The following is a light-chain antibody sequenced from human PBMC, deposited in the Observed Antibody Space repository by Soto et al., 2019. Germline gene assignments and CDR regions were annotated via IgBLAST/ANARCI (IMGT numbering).Light chain of an antibody. Sequence: DIQMTQSPSSVSASVGDRVTITCRASQGIRSWLAWYQQKPGKAPKVLIHGATSLQSGVPSRFSGSGSGTEFTLTISSLQPEYFVTYFCQQSNSFPFTFGPGTKVDIK. CDR1: QGIRSW. CDR3: QQSNSFPFT. J-gene: IGKJ3*01. V-gene: IGKV1-12*01. CDR2: GAT.